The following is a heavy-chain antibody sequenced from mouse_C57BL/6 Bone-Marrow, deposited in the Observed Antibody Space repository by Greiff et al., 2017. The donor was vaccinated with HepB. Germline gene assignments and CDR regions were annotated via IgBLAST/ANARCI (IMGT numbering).Heavy chain of an antibody. V-gene: IGHV5-6*02. J-gene: IGHJ2*01. Sequence: DVKLVESGGDLVKPGGSLKLSCAASGFTFSSYGMSWVRQTPDKRLEWVATISSGGSYTYYPDSVKGRFTISRDNAKNTLYLQMSSLQSADTAMSYCARHGFYYYGSSFFYYFDYWGQGTTLTVSS. CDR3: ARHGFYYYGSSFFYYFDY. CDR2: ISSGGSYT. D-gene: IGHD1-1*01. CDR1: GFTFSSYG.